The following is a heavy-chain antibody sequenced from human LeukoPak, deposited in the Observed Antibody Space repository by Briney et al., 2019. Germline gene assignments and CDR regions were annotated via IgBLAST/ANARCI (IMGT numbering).Heavy chain of an antibody. V-gene: IGHV1-2*02. D-gene: IGHD5-24*01. CDR2: INPNSGGT. J-gene: IGHJ4*02. CDR1: GFTFSGYY. Sequence: ASVKVSCKASGFTFSGYYMHWVRQAPGQGFEWMGWINPNSGGTNFAQKFQGRVTMTRDTSISTAYMELSRLRSDDTAVYYCARITILYYFDSWGQGTLVTVSS. CDR3: ARITILYYFDS.